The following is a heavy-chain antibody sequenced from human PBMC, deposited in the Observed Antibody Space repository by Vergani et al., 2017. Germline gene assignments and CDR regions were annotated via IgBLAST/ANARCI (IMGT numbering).Heavy chain of an antibody. CDR1: GFTFSSYA. V-gene: IGHV3-23*03. J-gene: IGHJ4*02. D-gene: IGHD2-15*01. Sequence: EVQLLESGGGLVQPGGSLRLSCAASGFTFSSYAMSWVRQAPGKGLEWVSVIYSGGSTYYADSVKGRFTISRDNSKNTLYLQMNSLRAEDTAVYYCARLPDNCSGGSCYPYWGQGTLVTVSS. CDR3: ARLPDNCSGGSCYPY. CDR2: IYSGGST.